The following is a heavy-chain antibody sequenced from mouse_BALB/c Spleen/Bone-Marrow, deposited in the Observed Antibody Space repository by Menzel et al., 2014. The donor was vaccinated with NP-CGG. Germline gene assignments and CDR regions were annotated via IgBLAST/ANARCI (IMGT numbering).Heavy chain of an antibody. D-gene: IGHD2-4*01. CDR3: ANVYDYGRGYAMDY. J-gene: IGHJ4*01. V-gene: IGHV1-80*01. Sequence: VQLQQSGAELVRPGSSVKISCKASGYAFSNYGMNWVKQRPGQGLEWIGQIYPGDGETNYNGEFEGRVTLTADKSSSTAYMQVSSLTSEDSAVYFCANVYDYGRGYAMDYWGQGTSVTVSS. CDR1: GYAFSNYG. CDR2: IYPGDGET.